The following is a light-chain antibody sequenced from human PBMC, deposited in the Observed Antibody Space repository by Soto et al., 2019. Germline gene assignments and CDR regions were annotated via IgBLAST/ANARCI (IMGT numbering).Light chain of an antibody. J-gene: IGKJ2*01. Sequence: DIQMTQSPSSLSASVGDRVTITCRASQSISGFLNWYQQKPGKAPKLLIFAASTLQTGVPSRFSGSGSGTDFTLTISSLQPEDFATYFCQQSFSTPMYTFGQGTKLEIK. CDR1: QSISGF. V-gene: IGKV1-39*01. CDR2: AAS. CDR3: QQSFSTPMYT.